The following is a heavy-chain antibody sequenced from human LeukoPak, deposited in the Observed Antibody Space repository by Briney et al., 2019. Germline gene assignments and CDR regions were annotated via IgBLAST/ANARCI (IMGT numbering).Heavy chain of an antibody. CDR3: ARAPNYDILTGYGTYYFDY. J-gene: IGHJ4*02. D-gene: IGHD3-9*01. CDR2: IYHSGRT. CDR1: GYSISSGYY. Sequence: SETLSLTCTVSGYSISSGYYWGWIRQPPGKGLEWIGSIYHSGRTYYNPSLKSRVTISVDTSKNQFSLKLSSVTAADTAVYYCARAPNYDILTGYGTYYFDYWGQGTLVTVSS. V-gene: IGHV4-38-2*02.